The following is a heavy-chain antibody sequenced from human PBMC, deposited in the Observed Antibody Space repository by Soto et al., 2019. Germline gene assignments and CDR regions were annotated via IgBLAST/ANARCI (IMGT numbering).Heavy chain of an antibody. CDR3: AKGRDIVATVGAWFDP. D-gene: IGHD5-12*01. CDR2: ISGSGGST. J-gene: IGHJ5*02. CDR1: GVTFSSYA. V-gene: IGHV3-23*01. Sequence: SGSSLGLSCAASGVTFSSYAMSWVLQAPGKGLEWVSAISGSGGSTYYADSVKGLFTISRDNSKNTLYLQMNSLRAEDTAVYYCAKGRDIVATVGAWFDPWGQGTLVTVSS.